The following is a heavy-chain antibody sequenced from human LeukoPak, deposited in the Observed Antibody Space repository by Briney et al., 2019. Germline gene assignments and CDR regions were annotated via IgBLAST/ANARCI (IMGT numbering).Heavy chain of an antibody. J-gene: IGHJ4*02. CDR1: GFTFSYYG. V-gene: IGHV3-23*01. CDR3: AKQAGWDGFFYFLPFDF. D-gene: IGHD2/OR15-2a*01. CDR2: FGHNGGIT. Sequence: GGPLRLSCAASGFTFSYYGMSWVRQAPGKGLEWVSGFGHNGGITYADSVKGRFTISRDNSKNTLYLQMNSLRAEDTAVYFCAKQAGWDGFFYFLPFDFWGRGTLVTVSS.